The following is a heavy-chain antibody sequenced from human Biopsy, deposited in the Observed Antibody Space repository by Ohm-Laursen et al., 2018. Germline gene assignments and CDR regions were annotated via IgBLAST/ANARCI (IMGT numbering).Heavy chain of an antibody. CDR3: ARELGNGMDV. CDR1: GFTFSDYY. J-gene: IGHJ6*02. V-gene: IGHV3-11*01. CDR2: ITSTGRTV. Sequence: SLRLSCAAPGFTFSDYYMNWIRQAPGKGLEWVSFITSTGRTVYADSVKGRFTISRDNADNSLHLQMKSLRAEDTAVYYCARELGNGMDVWGQGTPVTVSS.